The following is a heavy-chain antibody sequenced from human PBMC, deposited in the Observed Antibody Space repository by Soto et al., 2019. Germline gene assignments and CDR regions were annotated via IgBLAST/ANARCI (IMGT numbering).Heavy chain of an antibody. V-gene: IGHV6-1*01. CDR1: GDSLSSNTAA. D-gene: IGHD1-1*01. CDR3: ARELDDKLAYGMTV. CDR2: TYDRSKWYN. Sequence: SQTLSLTCAISGDSLSSNTAAWNWIRHSPSRGLEWLGRTYDRSKWYNEYPVSVKSRIPIKPATSKNQFPLHLKSVPPEDRGVYYCARELDDKLAYGMTVGGQGSRFTVSS. J-gene: IGHJ6*02.